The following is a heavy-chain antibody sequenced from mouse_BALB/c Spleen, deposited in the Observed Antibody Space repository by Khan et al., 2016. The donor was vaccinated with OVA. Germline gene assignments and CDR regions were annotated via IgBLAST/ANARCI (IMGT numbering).Heavy chain of an antibody. V-gene: IGHV3-2*02. Sequence: EVQLQESGPGLVKPSQSLSLTCTVTGYSITSNYAWNWIRQFPGNKLEWMGYISYSGSTNYNPSLKSRISITRDTSKNQFFLQLNSVTTDDTATYYSARGNYYGDAMDYWGQGTSITVAS. D-gene: IGHD1-1*01. J-gene: IGHJ4*01. CDR1: GYSITSNYA. CDR2: ISYSGST. CDR3: ARGNYYGDAMDY.